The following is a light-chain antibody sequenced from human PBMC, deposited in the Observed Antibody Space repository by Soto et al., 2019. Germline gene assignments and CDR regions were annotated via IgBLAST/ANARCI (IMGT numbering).Light chain of an antibody. J-gene: IGKJ1*01. CDR1: QSISSW. CDR3: QQYSDNWT. V-gene: IGKV1-5*03. Sequence: DIQMTQSPSTLSASVGDRVTITCRASQSISSWLAWYQQKPGTAPNLLIYKASTLQSGVPSRFSGSGSGTEFTLTISSPQPDDSATYYCQQYSDNWTFGQGTKVE. CDR2: KAS.